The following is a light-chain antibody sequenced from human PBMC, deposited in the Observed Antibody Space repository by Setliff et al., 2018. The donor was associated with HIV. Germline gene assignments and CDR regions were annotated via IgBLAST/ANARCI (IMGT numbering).Light chain of an antibody. J-gene: IGLJ1*01. CDR3: SSYTSTSTLCV. V-gene: IGLV2-14*03. CDR1: RSDVGGYNY. CDR2: DVS. Sequence: QSVLTQAASVSGSPGQSITMSCTGTRSDVGGYNYVSWYQQHPGKAPKLMIYDVSNRPSGVSNRFSGSKSGNTASLTISGLQAEDEADYYCSSYTSTSTLCVFRTGTK.